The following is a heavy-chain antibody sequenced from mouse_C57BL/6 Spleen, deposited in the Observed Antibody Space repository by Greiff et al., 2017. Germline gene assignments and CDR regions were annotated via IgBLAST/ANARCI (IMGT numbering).Heavy chain of an antibody. Sequence: QVQLQQSGAELVKPGASVKISCKASGYAFSSYWMNWVKQRPGKGLEWIGQIYPGDGDTNYNGKFKGKATLTADKSSSTAYMQLSSLTSEDSAVYFCARCGAYYRAWFAYWGQGTLVTVSA. V-gene: IGHV1-80*01. CDR1: GYAFSSYW. D-gene: IGHD2-10*01. CDR2: IYPGDGDT. J-gene: IGHJ3*01. CDR3: ARCGAYYRAWFAY.